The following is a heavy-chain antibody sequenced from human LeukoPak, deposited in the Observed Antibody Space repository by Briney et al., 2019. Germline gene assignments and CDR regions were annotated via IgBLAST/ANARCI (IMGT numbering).Heavy chain of an antibody. Sequence: GASLRLSCKASEFTVSNNYTNWVRQAPGKGLEWVALIYSGGSTQYADSVKGRFTISRDNSRNTLYLQMSSLRVEDTAVYYCARDPPGIAASVSGGWGQGILVTVSS. CDR3: ARDPPGIAASVSGG. J-gene: IGHJ4*02. CDR1: EFTVSNNY. V-gene: IGHV3-53*01. CDR2: IYSGGST. D-gene: IGHD6-13*01.